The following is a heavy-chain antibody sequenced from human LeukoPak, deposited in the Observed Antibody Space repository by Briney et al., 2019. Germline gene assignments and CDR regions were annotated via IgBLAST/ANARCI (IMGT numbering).Heavy chain of an antibody. CDR1: GFTFSNAW. V-gene: IGHV3-15*01. Sequence: GGSLRLSCAASGFTFSNAWMSWVRQAPGKGPEWVGRIKSKTDGGTTDYAAPVKGRFTISRDDSKNTLYLQMNSLKTEDTAVYYCTTRGVVGATLAFDIWGQGTMVTVSS. CDR3: TTRGVVGATLAFDI. CDR2: IKSKTDGGTT. D-gene: IGHD1-26*01. J-gene: IGHJ3*02.